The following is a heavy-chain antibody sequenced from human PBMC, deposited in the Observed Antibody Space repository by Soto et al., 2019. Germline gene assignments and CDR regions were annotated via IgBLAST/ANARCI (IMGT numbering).Heavy chain of an antibody. Sequence: PGGSLRLSCAASGFTFSSYSMNWVRQAPGKGLEWVSSISSSSSYIYYADSVKGRFTISRDNAKNSLYLQMNSLRAEDTAVYYCARALMVYAIRNYYYGMDVWGQGTTVTVSS. J-gene: IGHJ6*02. CDR3: ARALMVYAIRNYYYGMDV. CDR1: GFTFSSYS. V-gene: IGHV3-21*01. CDR2: ISSSSSYI. D-gene: IGHD2-8*01.